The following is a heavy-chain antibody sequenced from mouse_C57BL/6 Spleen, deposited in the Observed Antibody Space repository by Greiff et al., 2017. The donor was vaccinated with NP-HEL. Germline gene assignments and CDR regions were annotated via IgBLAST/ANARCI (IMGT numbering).Heavy chain of an antibody. CDR2: IYPGDGDT. CDR1: GYAFSSSW. V-gene: IGHV1-82*01. D-gene: IGHD1-1*01. CDR3: AREGDGSSYWYFDV. J-gene: IGHJ1*03. Sequence: QVQLKQSGPELVKPGASVKISCKASGYAFSSSWMNWVKQRPGKGLEWIGRIYPGDGDTNYNGKLKGKATLTADKSSSTAYMQLSSLTSEDSAVYFCAREGDGSSYWYFDVWGTGTTVTVSS.